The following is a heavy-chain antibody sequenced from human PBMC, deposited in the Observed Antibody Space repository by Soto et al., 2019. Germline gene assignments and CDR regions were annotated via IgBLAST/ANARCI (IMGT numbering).Heavy chain of an antibody. J-gene: IGHJ4*02. CDR1: GGTFSSYA. Sequence: QVQLVQSGAEVKKPGSSVKVSCKASGGTFSSYAISWVRQAPGQGLEWMGGIIPIFGTANYAQKFQGRVTITADESTSTAYMELSSRRSEDTAVYYCARGAQGSGSYYQYFDYWGQGTLVTVSS. CDR3: ARGAQGSGSYYQYFDY. V-gene: IGHV1-69*01. CDR2: IIPIFGTA. D-gene: IGHD3-10*01.